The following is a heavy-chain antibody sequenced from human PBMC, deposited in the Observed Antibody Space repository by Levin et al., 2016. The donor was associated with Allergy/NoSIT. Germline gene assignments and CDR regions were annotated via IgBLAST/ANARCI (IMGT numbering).Heavy chain of an antibody. Sequence: SVKVSCKASGGTFSSYAFTWVRQAPGQGLEWMGGIIPIFATTNYAQKFQGRVTITADESTSTAYMGLSSLRSEDTAVYYCARVVEMANRVGYFDLWGRGTLVTVSS. CDR3: ARVVEMANRVGYFDL. CDR2: IIPIFATT. J-gene: IGHJ2*01. CDR1: GGTFSSYA. V-gene: IGHV1-69*13. D-gene: IGHD5-24*01.